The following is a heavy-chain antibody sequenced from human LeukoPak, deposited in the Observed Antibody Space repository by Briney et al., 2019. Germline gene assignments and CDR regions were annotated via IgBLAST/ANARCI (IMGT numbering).Heavy chain of an antibody. Sequence: PSETLSLTCSVSGDSISSSSYYWDWVRQPPGKGLEWIGDIYYSGRTYYDSSLKSRLTIGIDTSKNEFSLTLRSVTATDTAVYYCARRRYYDSTGFLDWGQGTLVSVSP. D-gene: IGHD3-16*01. CDR1: GDSISSSSYY. J-gene: IGHJ1*01. CDR2: IYYSGRT. CDR3: ARRRYYDSTGFLD. V-gene: IGHV4-39*01.